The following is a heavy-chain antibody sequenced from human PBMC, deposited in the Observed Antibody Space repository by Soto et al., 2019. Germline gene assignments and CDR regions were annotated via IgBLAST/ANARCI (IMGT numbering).Heavy chain of an antibody. CDR1: GDSVTSVSDY. J-gene: IGHJ6*02. CDR3: AMLFGFGYYYYHMYL. Sequence: SETLSLTCTVSGDSVTSVSDYWSWIRQPPGKGLEWIGYIYYSGSADYNPALGSRVTISIDTSKNQFSLKLTSVTAADTAVYYCAMLFGFGYYYYHMYLWGQGTTVTVSS. V-gene: IGHV4-61*01. D-gene: IGHD3-10*01. CDR2: IYYSGSA.